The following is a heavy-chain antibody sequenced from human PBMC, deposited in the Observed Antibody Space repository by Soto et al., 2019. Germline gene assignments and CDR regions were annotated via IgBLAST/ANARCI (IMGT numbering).Heavy chain of an antibody. CDR1: GGSFSGYY. J-gene: IGHJ6*03. CDR3: ARGLAYYYVWSGSRWYYYMDF. D-gene: IGHD3-3*01. Sequence: SETLSLTCAVYGGSFSGYYWSWIRQPPGKGLEWIGEINHSGSTNYNPSLKSRVTISVDTSKNQFSLKLSSVTAADTAVYYCARGLAYYYVWSGSRWYYYMDFWGQGTTVPVSS. CDR2: INHSGST. V-gene: IGHV4-34*01.